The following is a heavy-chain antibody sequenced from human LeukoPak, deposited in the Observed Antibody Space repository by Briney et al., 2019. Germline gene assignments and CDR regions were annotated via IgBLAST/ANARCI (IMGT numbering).Heavy chain of an antibody. J-gene: IGHJ5*02. D-gene: IGHD6-19*01. CDR1: GYSISSGSY. CDR2: IYHSGNT. V-gene: IGHV4-38-2*02. Sequence: SETLSLTCTVSGYSISSGSYWGWIRQPPGKGLEWIGSIYHSGNTYYKPSLKSRVTISVDTSKNQFSLKLTSVTAADTAVYYCARDPSGWSSMGPHHWGRGTLVTVSS. CDR3: ARDPSGWSSMGPHH.